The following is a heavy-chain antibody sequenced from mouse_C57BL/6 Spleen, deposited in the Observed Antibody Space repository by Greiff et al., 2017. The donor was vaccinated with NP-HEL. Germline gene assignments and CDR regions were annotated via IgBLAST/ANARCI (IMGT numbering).Heavy chain of an antibody. J-gene: IGHJ1*03. CDR1: GYTFTDYN. Sequence: EVQLQQSGPELVKPGASVKMSCKASGYTFTDYNMHWVKQSHGKSLEWIGYINPNNGGTSYNQKFKGKATLTVNKSSSTAYMELRSLTSEDSAVYYCAREVTMSTTAKLYCDVWGTGTTVTVSS. V-gene: IGHV1-22*01. CDR2: INPNNGGT. D-gene: IGHD2-4*01. CDR3: AREVTMSTTAKLYCDV.